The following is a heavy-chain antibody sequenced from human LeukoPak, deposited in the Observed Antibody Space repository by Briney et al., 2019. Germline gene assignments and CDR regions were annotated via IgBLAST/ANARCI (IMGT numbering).Heavy chain of an antibody. CDR1: GFTFGSYW. Sequence: GGPLRLSCAASGFTFGSYWMHWVRQAPGKGLVWVSRINSDGSSTSYADSMKGRFTISGDNAKNTLYLQMNSLRAEDTAVFYCTREGGYDCSSTSCYPDYWGQGTLVTVSS. D-gene: IGHD2-2*01. J-gene: IGHJ4*02. V-gene: IGHV3-74*01. CDR3: TREGGYDCSSTSCYPDY. CDR2: INSDGSST.